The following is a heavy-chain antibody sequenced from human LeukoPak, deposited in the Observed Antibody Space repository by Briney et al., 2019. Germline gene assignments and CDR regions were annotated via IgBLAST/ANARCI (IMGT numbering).Heavy chain of an antibody. CDR3: ARDHTLGYCSSTSCYGGWFDP. Sequence: SETLSLTCAVSGGSVSSGSYYWSWIRQPAGKGLEWIGRIYTSGSTNYTPSLKSRVTISVDTSKNQFSLKLSSVTAADTAVYYCARDHTLGYCSSTSCYGGWFDPWGQGTLVTVSS. CDR2: IYTSGST. J-gene: IGHJ5*02. V-gene: IGHV4-61*02. D-gene: IGHD2-2*01. CDR1: GGSVSSGSYY.